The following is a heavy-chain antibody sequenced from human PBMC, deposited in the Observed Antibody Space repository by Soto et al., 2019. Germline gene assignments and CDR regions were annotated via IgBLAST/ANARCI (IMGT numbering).Heavy chain of an antibody. CDR3: ATRMTTSPY. J-gene: IGHJ4*02. V-gene: IGHV3-66*01. CDR1: LFIVSDNY. CDR2: IYSGGDT. D-gene: IGHD4-17*01. Sequence: EVRLVQSGGGLVQPGGSLRLSCAASLFIVSDNYMSWVRQAPGKGLEWVSLIYSGGDTDYAESVKGRFTISRDNSKNTLYLQMNSLNAEDTGIYYCATRMTTSPYWGQGTVVTVSS.